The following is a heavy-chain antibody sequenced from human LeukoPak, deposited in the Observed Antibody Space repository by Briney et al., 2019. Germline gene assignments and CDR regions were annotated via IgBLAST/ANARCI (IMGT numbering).Heavy chain of an antibody. J-gene: IGHJ4*02. D-gene: IGHD5-18*01. Sequence: SETLSLTCIVSGGSVTSYYWSWIRRPPGKGLEWIGYISYIGNTKYNPSLKSRVTMSIDASKSQLSLKLSSVTAADTAVYYCARSTVDTAMVLGYWGQGTLITVSS. CDR2: ISYIGNT. CDR1: GGSVTSYY. CDR3: ARSTVDTAMVLGY. V-gene: IGHV4-59*02.